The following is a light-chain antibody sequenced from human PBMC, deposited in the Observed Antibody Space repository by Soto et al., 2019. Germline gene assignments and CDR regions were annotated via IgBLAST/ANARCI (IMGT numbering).Light chain of an antibody. J-gene: IGKJ3*01. CDR2: AAS. CDR3: QQVNSYPPLT. V-gene: IGKV1-9*01. Sequence: IQLTQSPSSMSASVGDRVTISCRASQGIGFYLAWYQQKPGNAPKLLIYAASTLQSGVPSRVSGSGSGTNFTLTISSLQTEDFATYYCQQVNSYPPLTFGPGTKVDI. CDR1: QGIGFY.